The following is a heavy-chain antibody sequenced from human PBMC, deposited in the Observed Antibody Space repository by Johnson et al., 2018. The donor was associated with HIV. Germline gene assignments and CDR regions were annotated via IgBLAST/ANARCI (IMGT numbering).Heavy chain of an antibody. CDR1: GFTFSNYG. Sequence: VQLVESGGGVVQPGRSLRLSCAASGFTFSNYGMHWVRQAPGKGLEWVAVVWYDRINKYYADSVKGRFTISRENSKNTLFLQRNSLSTEDTAVYYCAKEMHPRHIVVVNAIPNDGFDIWGQGTMVTVSS. J-gene: IGHJ3*02. CDR2: VWYDRINK. CDR3: AKEMHPRHIVVVNAIPNDGFDI. D-gene: IGHD2-21*01. V-gene: IGHV3-33*06.